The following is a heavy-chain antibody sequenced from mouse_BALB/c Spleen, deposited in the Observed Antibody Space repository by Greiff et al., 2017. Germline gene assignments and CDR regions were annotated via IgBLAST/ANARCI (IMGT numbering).Heavy chain of an antibody. J-gene: IGHJ4*01. CDR2: IYPSDSYT. V-gene: IGHV1-69*02. CDR3: TSSDCYGSSYDYYALDY. CDR1: GYTFTSYW. D-gene: IGHD1-1*01. Sequence: QVQLQQPGAELVRPGASVKLSCKASGYTFTSYWINWVKQRPGQGLEWIGNIYPSDSYTNYNQKFKDKATMTVDKSSSTAYMQLSSPTSEDSAVYYSTSSDCYGSSYDYYALDYWGQGTSVTVSS.